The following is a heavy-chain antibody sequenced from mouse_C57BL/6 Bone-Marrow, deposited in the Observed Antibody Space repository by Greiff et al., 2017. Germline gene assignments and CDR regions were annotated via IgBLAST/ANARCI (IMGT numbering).Heavy chain of an antibody. V-gene: IGHV3-6*01. D-gene: IGHD1-1*01. CDR1: GYSITSGYY. Sequence: EVKLVESGPGLVKPSQSLSLTCSVTGYSITSGYYWNWIRQFPGNKLEWMGYISYDGSNNYNPSLKNRNSITRDTSKNQFFLKLNYVTTEDTATYYSARAHYYGSSYYDYWGQGTTLTVSS. CDR2: ISYDGSN. CDR3: ARAHYYGSSYYDY. J-gene: IGHJ2*01.